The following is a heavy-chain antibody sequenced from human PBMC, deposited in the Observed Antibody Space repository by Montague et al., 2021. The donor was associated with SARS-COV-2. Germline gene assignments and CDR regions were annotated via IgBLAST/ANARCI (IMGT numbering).Heavy chain of an antibody. Sequence: SETLSLTCTVSGDSISDYNWSWIRQPAGKGLEWIGIIYSSGYTNYNPSLKGRVTMSVDASKTYLSLRLSSVTAADTAVYYCARAPRIIISEVVMPRSYGMDVWGQGTTVTVSS. CDR3: ARAPRIIISEVVMPRSYGMDV. CDR1: GDSISDYN. D-gene: IGHD3-3*01. V-gene: IGHV4-4*07. CDR2: IYSSGYT. J-gene: IGHJ6*02.